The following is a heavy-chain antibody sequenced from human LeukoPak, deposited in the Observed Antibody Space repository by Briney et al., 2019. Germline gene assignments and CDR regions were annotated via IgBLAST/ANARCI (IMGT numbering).Heavy chain of an antibody. CDR1: GFNFSSYA. CDR2: ISGSGGST. CDR3: AKEHVITMIVVVIPWFDP. J-gene: IGHJ5*02. V-gene: IGHV3-23*01. D-gene: IGHD3-22*01. Sequence: PGGSLRLSCAASGFNFSSYAMSWVRQAPGKGLESVSAISGSGGSTYYADSVKGRFTISRDNSKNTLYLQMNSLRAEDTAVYYCAKEHVITMIVVVIPWFDPWGQGTLVTVSS.